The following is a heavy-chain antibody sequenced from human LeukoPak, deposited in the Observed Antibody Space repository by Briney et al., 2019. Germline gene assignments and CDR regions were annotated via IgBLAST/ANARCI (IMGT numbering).Heavy chain of an antibody. D-gene: IGHD3-10*01. J-gene: IGHJ4*02. CDR1: GFSFSSYA. V-gene: IGHV3-48*03. CDR2: IGSSGSTI. Sequence: GGSLRLSCEASGFSFSSYAMNWVRQAPGKGLEWVSYIGSSGSTIYYADSVKGRFTISRDNAKNSLYLQMNSLRAEDTAVYYCARAKVRGVIFDYWGQGTLVTVSS. CDR3: ARAKVRGVIFDY.